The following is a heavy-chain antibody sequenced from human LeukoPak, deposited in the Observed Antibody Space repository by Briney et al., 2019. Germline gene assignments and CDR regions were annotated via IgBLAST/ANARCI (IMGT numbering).Heavy chain of an antibody. CDR2: FDPEDGET. CDR1: GYTLTELS. J-gene: IGHJ4*02. Sequence: ASVKVSCKVSGYTLTELSMHWVRQAPGKGLEWMGGFDPEDGETIYAQKFQGRVTMTTDTSTSTAYMELRSLRSDDTAVYYCARDPTGLQTLGYWGQGTLVTVSS. CDR3: ARDPTGLQTLGY. V-gene: IGHV1-24*01. D-gene: IGHD5-24*01.